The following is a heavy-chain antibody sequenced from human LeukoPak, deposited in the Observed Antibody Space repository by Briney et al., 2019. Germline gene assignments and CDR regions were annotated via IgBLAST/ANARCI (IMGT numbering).Heavy chain of an antibody. CDR3: AKQHSASAFDP. CDR1: GFTVSRNY. CDR2: IYSGGST. D-gene: IGHD6-13*01. J-gene: IGHJ5*02. V-gene: IGHV3-66*02. Sequence: GGSLRLSCAASGFTVSRNYMSWVRQAPGKGLEWVSVIYSGGSTYYADSVKGRFTISRDNSKNTLYLQMNSLRAEDTAVYYCAKQHSASAFDPWGQGTLVTVSS.